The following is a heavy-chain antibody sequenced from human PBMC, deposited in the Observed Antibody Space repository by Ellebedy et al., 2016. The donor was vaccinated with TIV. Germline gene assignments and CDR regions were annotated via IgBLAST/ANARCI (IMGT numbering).Heavy chain of an antibody. Sequence: SETLSLTXTVSGGSISSSSYYWGWIRQPPGKGLEWIGSIYYSGRTYYNPSLKIRVIISVDTSKNQFSLRLSSVTAADTAVYYCARVNTWQPSGWLDPWGQGILVTVSS. CDR1: GGSISSSSYY. CDR3: ARVNTWQPSGWLDP. D-gene: IGHD5-18*01. CDR2: IYYSGRT. J-gene: IGHJ5*02. V-gene: IGHV4-39*01.